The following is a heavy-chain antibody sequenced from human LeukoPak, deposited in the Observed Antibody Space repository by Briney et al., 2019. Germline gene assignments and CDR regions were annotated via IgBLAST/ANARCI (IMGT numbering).Heavy chain of an antibody. Sequence: SETLSLTCTVSGDSISSSNYYWGWIRQPPGKGLEWIGSTPYSGDTVYNPSLKSRINISVDTSKNQFSLRLSSVTAADAAVYYCQSRYLEWLLEYWGQGTLVTVSS. D-gene: IGHD3-3*01. CDR2: TPYSGDT. V-gene: IGHV4-39*01. CDR1: GDSISSSNYY. CDR3: QSRYLEWLLEY. J-gene: IGHJ4*02.